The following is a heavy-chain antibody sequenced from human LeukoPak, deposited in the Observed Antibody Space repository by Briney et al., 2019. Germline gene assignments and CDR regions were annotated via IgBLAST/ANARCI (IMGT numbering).Heavy chain of an antibody. CDR2: INTTGNT. Sequence: SQTLSLTCTASGGSISSGNHYFSGIRQPAGKGLEWIGRINTTGNTNDNPSLKSRVTMSVDTSKNQFSLKLSSVTAADTAVYYCASGSRSGWFGPWGQGTLVTVSS. CDR1: GGSISSGNHY. D-gene: IGHD5-12*01. CDR3: ASGSRSGWFGP. V-gene: IGHV4-61*02. J-gene: IGHJ5*02.